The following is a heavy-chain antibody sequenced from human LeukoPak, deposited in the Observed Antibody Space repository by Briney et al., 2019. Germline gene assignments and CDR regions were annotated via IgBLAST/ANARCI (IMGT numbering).Heavy chain of an antibody. CDR1: GGSISSHY. J-gene: IGHJ5*02. Sequence: SETLSLTCTVSGGSISSHYWSWIRQPPGKGLEWIGYIYYSGSTNYNPSLKSRVTISVDTSKNQFSLKLSSVTAADTAVYYCARANLPGIAVAGSIEFDPWGQGTLVTVSS. D-gene: IGHD6-19*01. CDR2: IYYSGST. CDR3: ARANLPGIAVAGSIEFDP. V-gene: IGHV4-59*11.